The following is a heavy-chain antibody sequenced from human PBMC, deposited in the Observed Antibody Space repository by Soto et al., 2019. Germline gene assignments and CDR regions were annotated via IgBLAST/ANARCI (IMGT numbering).Heavy chain of an antibody. CDR1: GDSISSSNSH. CDR3: VRYDRINMKPYSPEGFHI. CDR2: VYYGGAIFYSGNI. D-gene: IGHD3-3*02. Sequence: SSETLSLTCTVSGDSISSSNSHWGWTRQPPGKGLEYIGSVYYGGAIFYSGNIYYNPSLKSRVTISVDTSKNQFSLRLRSVTAADTGVYYCVRYDRINMKPYSPEGFHIWGQGTMVTVSS. V-gene: IGHV4-39*01. J-gene: IGHJ3*02.